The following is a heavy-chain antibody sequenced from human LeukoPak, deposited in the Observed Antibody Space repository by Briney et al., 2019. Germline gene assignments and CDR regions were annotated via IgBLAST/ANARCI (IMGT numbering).Heavy chain of an antibody. J-gene: IGHJ4*02. CDR1: GGSISSYY. CDR2: IYYSEST. D-gene: IGHD3-22*01. Sequence: KASETLSLTCTVSGGSISSYYWSWIRQPPGKGLEWIGYIYYSESTNYNPSLKSRVTISVDTSKNQFSLKLSSVTAADTAVYYCARGAHYYDTSGYLMPLNYWGQGTLVTVSS. V-gene: IGHV4-59*01. CDR3: ARGAHYYDTSGYLMPLNY.